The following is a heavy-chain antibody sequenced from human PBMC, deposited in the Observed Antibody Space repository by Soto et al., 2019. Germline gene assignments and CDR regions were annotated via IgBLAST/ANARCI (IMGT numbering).Heavy chain of an antibody. CDR1: GGSISSYY. CDR3: ARLSYGGYAYSFDY. D-gene: IGHD4-17*01. Sequence: SETLSLTCTVSGGSISSYYWSWIRQPPGEGLEWIGYIYYSESTNYNPSLKSRVTISVDTSKNQFSLKLSSMTAADTAVYYCARLSYGGYAYSFDYWGQGTLVTVSS. J-gene: IGHJ4*02. CDR2: IYYSEST. V-gene: IGHV4-59*08.